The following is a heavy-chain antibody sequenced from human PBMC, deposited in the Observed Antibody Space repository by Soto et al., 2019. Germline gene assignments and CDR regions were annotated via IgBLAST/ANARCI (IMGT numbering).Heavy chain of an antibody. J-gene: IGHJ3*02. CDR3: ATSVVVGDAFDI. V-gene: IGHV3-21*01. CDR2: ISSSSSYI. D-gene: IGHD2-15*01. Sequence: EVQLVESGGGLVKPGGSLRLSCAASGFTFSSYSMNWVRQAPGKGLEWVSSISSSSSYIYYADSVKGRFTISRDNAKNSLYLQMNSLRAEDTAVYYCATSVVVGDAFDIWGQGTMVTVSS. CDR1: GFTFSSYS.